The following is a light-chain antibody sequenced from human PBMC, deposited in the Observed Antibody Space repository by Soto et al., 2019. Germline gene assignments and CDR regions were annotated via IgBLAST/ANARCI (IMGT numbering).Light chain of an antibody. V-gene: IGKV3-15*01. CDR1: KSVSSN. CDR3: QQYNKWPLT. Sequence: EIVMTQSPATLSVSPGARATLSCRTSKSVSSNLAWYQQKPGQAPRLLIYGASTRATGIPARFSSSGSGTDFTLTISSLQSEDFAVYYCQQYNKWPLTFGGGTKVEIK. CDR2: GAS. J-gene: IGKJ4*01.